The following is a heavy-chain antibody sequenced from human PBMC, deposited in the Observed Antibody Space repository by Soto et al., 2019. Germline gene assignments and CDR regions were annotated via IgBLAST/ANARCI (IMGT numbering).Heavy chain of an antibody. D-gene: IGHD6-13*01. V-gene: IGHV1-2*04. CDR1: GYTFTGYY. CDR2: INPNSGGT. Sequence: QVQLVQSGAEVKKPGASVKVSCKASGYTFTGYYMHWVRQAPGQGLEWMVWINPNSGGTNYAQKFQGWVTMTRDTSISTAYMELSRLRSDDTAVYYCARDPGLAAAGTPPYNWFDPWGQGTLVTVSS. CDR3: ARDPGLAAAGTPPYNWFDP. J-gene: IGHJ5*02.